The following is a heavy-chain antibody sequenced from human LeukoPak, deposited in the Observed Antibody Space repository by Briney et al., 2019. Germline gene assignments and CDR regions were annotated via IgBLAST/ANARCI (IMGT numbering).Heavy chain of an antibody. CDR2: IFYSGST. Sequence: SETLSLTCTVSGGSFSSYYWSWIRQPPGKGLEWIGYIFYSGSTYYTPSLKSRVTISVDRSKNQFSLKLGSVTAADTAVYYCARVQDTPMGSYFDSWGQGTLVTVSS. D-gene: IGHD5-18*01. V-gene: IGHV4-59*01. CDR1: GGSFSSYY. CDR3: ARVQDTPMGSYFDS. J-gene: IGHJ4*02.